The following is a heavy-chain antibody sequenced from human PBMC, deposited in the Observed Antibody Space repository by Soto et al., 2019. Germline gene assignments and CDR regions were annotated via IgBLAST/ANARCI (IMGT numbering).Heavy chain of an antibody. Sequence: SETLSLTCAVYGGSLSGYYWSWIRQPPGKGLEWIGEINHSGSTNYNPSLKSRVTISVDTSKNQFSLKLSSVPAADTAVYYCARGGTWLIYYYYYGMDVWGQGTTVTVSS. CDR3: ARGGTWLIYYYYYGMDV. J-gene: IGHJ6*02. CDR1: GGSLSGYY. CDR2: INHSGST. V-gene: IGHV4-34*01. D-gene: IGHD3-22*01.